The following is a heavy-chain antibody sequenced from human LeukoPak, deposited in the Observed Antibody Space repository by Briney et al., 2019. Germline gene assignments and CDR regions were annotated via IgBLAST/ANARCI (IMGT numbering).Heavy chain of an antibody. CDR1: GFTFSNYW. CDR3: ASYLTSIPSGMDV. CDR2: INQDGSAK. V-gene: IGHV3-7*02. D-gene: IGHD2/OR15-2a*01. J-gene: IGHJ6*02. Sequence: GGSLRLSCAVSGFTFSNYWMSWVRQAPGKGLEWVANINQDGSAKYYVVSVKGRFTISRDNAKNSLLLYMNSLRAEDTAVYYCASYLTSIPSGMDVWGQGTTVTVSS.